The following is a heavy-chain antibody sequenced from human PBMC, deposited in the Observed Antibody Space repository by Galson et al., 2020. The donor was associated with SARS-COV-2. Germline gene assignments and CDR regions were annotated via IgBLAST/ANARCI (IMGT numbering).Heavy chain of an antibody. D-gene: IGHD3-3*02. Sequence: GESLKISCAGSGFTFSYYSLHWVRQTPGKGLEWLCMVTNDESVKNYVGSVKGRFTISRDNSKNTAYLQMYNVRNDDSGTYYCARGDGPGHFLSDYWGRGVLVTVSS. V-gene: IGHV3-30*04. CDR2: VTNDESVK. J-gene: IGHJ4*02. CDR3: ARGDGPGHFLSDY. CDR1: GFTFSYYS.